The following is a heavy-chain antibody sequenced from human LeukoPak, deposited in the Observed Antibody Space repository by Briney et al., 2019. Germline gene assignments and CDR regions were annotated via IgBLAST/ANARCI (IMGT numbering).Heavy chain of an antibody. V-gene: IGHV3-20*04. Sequence: GGTLRLSCAASAFTFRSFGMSWVRQAPGKGLEWVSGINWNGGNTGSADSVKGRFTISRDNAKNSLYLQMNSLRAEDTALYYCAATYSGNWEFDYWGQGTLVTVSS. CDR1: AFTFRSFG. J-gene: IGHJ4*02. D-gene: IGHD1-26*01. CDR3: AATYSGNWEFDY. CDR2: INWNGGNT.